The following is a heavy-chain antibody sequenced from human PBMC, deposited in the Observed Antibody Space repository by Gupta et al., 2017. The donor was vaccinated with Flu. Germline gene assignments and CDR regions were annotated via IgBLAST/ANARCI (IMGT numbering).Heavy chain of an antibody. Sequence: QVQLVQSGAEVQKPGASVKVSCKPSGYTFTAHWIHWVRQAPGQGLEWMGRINPNSGGTTYAQKFQGRVTMTRDTSISTAYMELTRVTSDDTAVYYCAGIAVTGTAGSFDIWGRGTMVTVSP. CDR2: INPNSGGT. CDR1: GYTFTAHW. CDR3: AGIAVTGTAGSFDI. V-gene: IGHV1-2*06. J-gene: IGHJ3*02. D-gene: IGHD6-19*01.